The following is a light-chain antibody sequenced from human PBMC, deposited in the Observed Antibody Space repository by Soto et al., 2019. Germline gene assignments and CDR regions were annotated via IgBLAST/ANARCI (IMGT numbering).Light chain of an antibody. CDR3: QQYYTTPLT. Sequence: EIVMTQSPATLSVSPGETASLSCRASQSAGNFLAWYQQKPGQPPKLLIYWASTRESGVPDRFSGSGSGTDFTLTINSLQAEDVAVYYCQQYYTTPLTFGGGTKVEIK. J-gene: IGKJ4*01. CDR1: QSAGNF. CDR2: WAS. V-gene: IGKV4-1*01.